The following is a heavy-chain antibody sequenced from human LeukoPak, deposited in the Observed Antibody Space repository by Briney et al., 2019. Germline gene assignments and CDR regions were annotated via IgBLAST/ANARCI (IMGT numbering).Heavy chain of an antibody. V-gene: IGHV4-59*01. CDR1: GGSISGYY. CDR2: IHYSGGT. CDR3: ARLGLCFGSHSLDDY. Sequence: PSETLSLTCTVSGGSISGYYWSWMRQTPGKGLEYVGYIHYSGGTNYNPSLKSRVSISVDKSKNQFSLKLSSVTAADTAVYFCARLGLCFGSHSLDDYWGQATLVTVSS. J-gene: IGHJ4*02. D-gene: IGHD4-23*01.